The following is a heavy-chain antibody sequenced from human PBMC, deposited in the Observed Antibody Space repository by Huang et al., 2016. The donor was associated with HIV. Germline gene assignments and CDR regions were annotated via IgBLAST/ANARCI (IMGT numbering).Heavy chain of an antibody. Sequence: QVQLQESGPGLVKPSQTLSLTCSVSLWAISSGGHYWSWLRQPPGKGLEWLGYIYYSGSPDSSPSLQGRVTMSVDPSKNQLSLKLKSVTAADSAVYYCARGLYYYESKIYYFDHWGQGTLVTVSS. CDR1: LWAISSGGHY. CDR3: ARGLYYYESKIYYFDH. V-gene: IGHV4-30-4*08. CDR2: IYYSGSP. J-gene: IGHJ4*02. D-gene: IGHD3-22*01.